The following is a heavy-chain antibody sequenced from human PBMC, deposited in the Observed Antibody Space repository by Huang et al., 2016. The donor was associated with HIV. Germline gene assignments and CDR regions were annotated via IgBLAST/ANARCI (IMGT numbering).Heavy chain of an antibody. CDR1: TFRFGAYW. J-gene: IGHJ6*02. Sequence: VDSGGRLVQPGGSIRLSCVGSTFRFGAYWMSWVRQSPGKGLELVANSKQDESEKYYVDSVKGRFNISRDNAKKVLFLEMNNVRVEDTATYYCATKTAAMDIWGQGTTVTVS. D-gene: IGHD1-7*01. V-gene: IGHV3-7*01. CDR2: SKQDESEK. CDR3: ATKTAAMDI.